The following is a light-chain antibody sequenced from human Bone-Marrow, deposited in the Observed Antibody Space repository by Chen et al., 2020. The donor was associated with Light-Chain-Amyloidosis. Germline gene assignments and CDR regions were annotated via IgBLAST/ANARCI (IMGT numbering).Light chain of an antibody. V-gene: IGLV3-1*01. CDR3: QAWDSSTAVV. J-gene: IGLJ2*01. CDR2: QDS. CDR1: KLGDKY. Sequence: SYELTQPPSVSVSPGQTASITCSGDKLGDKYACWYQQKPGQSPVLVIDQDSKRPSGIPERFSGSNSGTTATLTISGTQAMDEADYYCQAWDSSTAVVFGGGTKLTVL.